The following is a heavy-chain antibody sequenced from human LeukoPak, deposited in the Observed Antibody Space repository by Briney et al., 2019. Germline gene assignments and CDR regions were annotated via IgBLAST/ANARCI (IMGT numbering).Heavy chain of an antibody. Sequence: GASVKVSCKASGGTFTSYGISWVRQAPGQGLEWMGWISAYNGNTNYAQKLQGRVTMTTDTSTSTAYMELRSLRSDDTAVYYCARDRRSSWGLNWFDPWGQGTLVTVSS. D-gene: IGHD6-13*01. J-gene: IGHJ5*02. V-gene: IGHV1-18*01. CDR1: GGTFTSYG. CDR3: ARDRRSSWGLNWFDP. CDR2: ISAYNGNT.